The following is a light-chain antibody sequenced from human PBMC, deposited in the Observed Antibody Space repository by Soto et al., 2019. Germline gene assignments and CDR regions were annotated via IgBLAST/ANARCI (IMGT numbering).Light chain of an antibody. J-gene: IGKJ5*01. CDR3: QQYGSSVFT. CDR2: GAS. Sequence: ETVLTQSPGTLSLSPGETATLSCRASQSVICDYLAWYQQKPDQAPRLVIYGASGRAAGIPDRFNGSGSGTDFTLTISRLEPEDFAMYYCQQYGSSVFTFGQGTRLEIK. CDR1: QSVICDY. V-gene: IGKV3-20*01.